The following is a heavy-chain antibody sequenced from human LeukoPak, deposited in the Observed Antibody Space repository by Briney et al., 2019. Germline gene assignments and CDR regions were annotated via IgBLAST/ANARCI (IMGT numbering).Heavy chain of an antibody. V-gene: IGHV3-30*18. CDR1: GFTFRSYG. CDR2: ISYDGSNQ. D-gene: IGHD2-2*01. Sequence: PGGSLRLSCAASGFTFRSYGVHWVRQAPGKGLEWVAVISYDGSNQYYADSVKGRFTISRDNSKNTLYLQMNSLRVEDTAVYYCAKDRGPVIVPAAGAYYSYGMDVWGQGTTVTVSS. CDR3: AKDRGPVIVPAAGAYYSYGMDV. J-gene: IGHJ6*02.